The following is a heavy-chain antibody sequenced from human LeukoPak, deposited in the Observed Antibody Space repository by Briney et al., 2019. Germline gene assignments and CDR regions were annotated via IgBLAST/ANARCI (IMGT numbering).Heavy chain of an antibody. Sequence: GGSLRLSCAASGFTFSSYAMSWVRQAPGKGLEWVSAISGSGGSTYYADSVKGRFTISRDNSKNTLYLQMNSLRAEDTAVYYCAKEVTIFGVVITLLDHWGQGTLVTVFS. CDR3: AKEVTIFGVVITLLDH. CDR1: GFTFSSYA. D-gene: IGHD3-3*01. J-gene: IGHJ4*02. CDR2: ISGSGGST. V-gene: IGHV3-23*01.